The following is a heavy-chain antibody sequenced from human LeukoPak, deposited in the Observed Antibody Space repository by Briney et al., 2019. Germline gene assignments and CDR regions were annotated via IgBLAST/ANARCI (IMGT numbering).Heavy chain of an antibody. CDR1: GGSISSSSYY. V-gene: IGHV4-39*01. Sequence: PSETLSLTCTVSGGSISSSSYYWGWIRQPPGKGLEWIGSIYYSGSTYYNPSLKSRVTISVDTSKNQFSLKLSSVTAADTAVYYCARHFPYSGSYGALLDYWGQGTLVTVSS. D-gene: IGHD1-26*01. J-gene: IGHJ4*02. CDR2: IYYSGST. CDR3: ARHFPYSGSYGALLDY.